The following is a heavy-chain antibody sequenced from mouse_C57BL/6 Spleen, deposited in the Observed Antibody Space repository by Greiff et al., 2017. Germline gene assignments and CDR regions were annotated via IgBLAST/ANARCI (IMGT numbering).Heavy chain of an antibody. CDR2: IDPSDSYT. CDR3: ARSTPDV. Sequence: QVQLKQPGAELVMPGASVKLSCKASGYTFTSYWMHWVKQRPGQGLEWIGEIDPSDSYTNYNQKFKGKSTLTVDKSSSTAYMQLSSLTSEDSAVYYCARSTPDVWGTGTTVTVSS. CDR1: GYTFTSYW. V-gene: IGHV1-69*01. J-gene: IGHJ1*03.